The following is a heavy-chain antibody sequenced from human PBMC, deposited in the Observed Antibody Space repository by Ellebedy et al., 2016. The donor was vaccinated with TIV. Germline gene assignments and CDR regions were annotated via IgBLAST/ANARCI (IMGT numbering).Heavy chain of an antibody. CDR2: ISSSSSTI. D-gene: IGHD5-24*01. CDR1: GFTFSSYS. J-gene: IGHJ5*02. V-gene: IGHV3-48*02. Sequence: GESLKISXAASGFTFSSYSMNWVRQAPGKGLEWVSYISSSSSTIYYADSVKGRFTISRDNAKNSLYLQMNSLRDKDTAVYYCARERRAPGGWFDPWGQGTLVTVSS. CDR3: ARERRAPGGWFDP.